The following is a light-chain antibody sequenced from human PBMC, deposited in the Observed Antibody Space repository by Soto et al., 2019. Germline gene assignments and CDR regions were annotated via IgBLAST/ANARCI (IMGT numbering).Light chain of an antibody. J-gene: IGKJ5*01. CDR3: QQYVTWPPIT. Sequence: DIVMAQSPDSLAVSLGERATINFNSSRGFLYIPNNKNYLAWYQHKPGQPPKMLIYGASIRESGVPDRFSGSGSGTDFTLTITRLESEDFAVYYCQQYVTWPPITFGQGTRLDI. CDR2: GAS. V-gene: IGKV4-1*01. CDR1: RGFLYIPNNKNY.